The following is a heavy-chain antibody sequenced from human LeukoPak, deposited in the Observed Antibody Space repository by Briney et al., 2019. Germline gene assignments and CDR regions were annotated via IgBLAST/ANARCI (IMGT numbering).Heavy chain of an antibody. D-gene: IGHD2-15*01. J-gene: IGHJ4*02. CDR1: GDSISSYY. Sequence: SETLSXTCXVSGDSISSYYWXXXRQPAXXGXXXXXXXXXXGSTNYNXSLRXRVXXXXXXSKNQFSLKLSSVTAAXPXXXYCSRDCSGGIXXSVPSYYFDYWGQGTLVTVSS. V-gene: IGHV4-4*07. CDR2: XXXXGST. CDR3: SRDCSGGIXXSVPSYYFDY.